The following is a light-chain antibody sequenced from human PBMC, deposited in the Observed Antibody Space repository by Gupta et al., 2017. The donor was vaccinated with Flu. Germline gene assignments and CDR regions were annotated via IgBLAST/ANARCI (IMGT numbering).Light chain of an antibody. CDR3: PHKNNCPWT. V-gene: IGKV3-15*01. CDR2: GAS. CDR1: QSVSRY. J-gene: IGKJ1*01. Sequence: EIVMKQCPATLSVSPGERATLSCRASQSVSRYLALYQQKPGQAPRLLIYGASTRASVIPARFSGSGFGPEFTLTISSRQSEDFAVYYCPHKNNCPWTFGQVTXVEIK.